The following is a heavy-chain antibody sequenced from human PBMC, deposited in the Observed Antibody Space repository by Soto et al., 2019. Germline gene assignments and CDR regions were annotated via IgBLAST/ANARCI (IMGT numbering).Heavy chain of an antibody. CDR3: ARDGGYYDFWSGYPPAPYFDY. CDR1: GFTFSSYA. V-gene: IGHV3-30-3*01. J-gene: IGHJ4*02. CDR2: ISYDGSNK. Sequence: GGSLRLSCAASGFTFSSYAMHWVRQAPGKGLEWVAVISYDGSNKYYADSVKGRFTISRDNSKNTLYLQMNSLRAEDTAVYYCARDGGYYDFWSGYPPAPYFDYWGQGTLVTVSS. D-gene: IGHD3-3*01.